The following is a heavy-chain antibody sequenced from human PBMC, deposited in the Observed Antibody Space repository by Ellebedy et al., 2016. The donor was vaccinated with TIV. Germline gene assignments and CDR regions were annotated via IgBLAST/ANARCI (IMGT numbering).Heavy chain of an antibody. CDR1: GGSVTSVSHY. D-gene: IGHD6-6*01. Sequence: MPSETLSLTCTVSGGSVTSVSHYWSWVRQPPGKGLEWIGYIYYSGRTKYNPSLKSRVTISVDTSKNQFSLNLSSVTAADTAVYYCAKAFYSSSGVFDSWGQGTLVTVSS. V-gene: IGHV4-61*01. CDR2: IYYSGRT. CDR3: AKAFYSSSGVFDS. J-gene: IGHJ4*02.